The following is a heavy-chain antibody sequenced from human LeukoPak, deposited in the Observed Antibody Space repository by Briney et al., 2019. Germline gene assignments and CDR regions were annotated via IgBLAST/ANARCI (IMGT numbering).Heavy chain of an antibody. CDR2: ITTDGSGT. V-gene: IGHV3-74*01. CDR3: ARGAVAGANFDY. CDR1: GFTFDRYW. J-gene: IGHJ4*02. Sequence: GGSLRLSCADSGFTFDRYWMHWVRQPPGKGLSWVSHITTDGSGTSYADSVKGRFTISRDNAKKTLYLQMNSLRAEDTAVYYCARGAVAGANFDYWGLGTLVTVSS. D-gene: IGHD1-26*01.